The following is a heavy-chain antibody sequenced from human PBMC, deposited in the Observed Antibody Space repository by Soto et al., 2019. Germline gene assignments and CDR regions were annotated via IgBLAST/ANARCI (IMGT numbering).Heavy chain of an antibody. CDR1: GGSISSSSYY. J-gene: IGHJ4*02. CDR2: IYYSGST. CDR3: ARHAASSGPTFDY. Sequence: PSETLSLTCTVSGGSISSSSYYWGWIRQPPGKGLEWIGSIYYSGSTYYNPSLKSRVTISVDTSKNQFSLKLSSVTAADTAVYYCARHAASSGPTFDYWGQGTLVTVSS. V-gene: IGHV4-39*01. D-gene: IGHD3-22*01.